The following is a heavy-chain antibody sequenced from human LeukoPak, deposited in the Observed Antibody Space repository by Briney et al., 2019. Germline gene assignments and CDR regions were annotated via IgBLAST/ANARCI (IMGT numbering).Heavy chain of an antibody. CDR1: GYTFTGYY. Sequence: GASVKVSCKASGYTFTGYYMHWVRQAPGQGLEWMGGFDPEDGETIYAQKFQGRVTMTGDTSTDTAYMELSSLRSEDTAVYYCATGPHIVVVTATFDYWGQGTLVTVSS. CDR2: FDPEDGET. J-gene: IGHJ4*02. CDR3: ATGPHIVVVTATFDY. D-gene: IGHD2-21*02. V-gene: IGHV1-24*01.